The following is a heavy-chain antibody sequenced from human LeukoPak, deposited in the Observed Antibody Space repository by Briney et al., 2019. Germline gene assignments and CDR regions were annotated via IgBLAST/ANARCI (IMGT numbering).Heavy chain of an antibody. CDR3: AKITMIVVAPGAFDI. CDR1: GFSLSSYA. CDR2: ISGSGGST. V-gene: IGHV3-23*01. Sequence: GGSLTLFCAASGFSLSSYAMSWVRQAPGKWMKWVSAISGSGGSTSYAASVKGRFTISRDNSKNTLYLQMNSLRAEDTAVYYCAKITMIVVAPGAFDIWGQGTMVTVSS. D-gene: IGHD3-22*01. J-gene: IGHJ3*02.